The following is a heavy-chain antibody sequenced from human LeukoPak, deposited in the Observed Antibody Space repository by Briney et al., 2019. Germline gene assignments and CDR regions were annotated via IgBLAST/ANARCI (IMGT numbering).Heavy chain of an antibody. CDR2: TSYDGSKK. D-gene: IGHD2/OR15-2a*01. J-gene: IGHJ5*02. CDR1: GFTFRAHS. V-gene: IGHV3-30-3*01. Sequence: GGSLRLSCAASGFTFRAHSMHWVRQTPGKGLEWVAFTSYDGSKKYYGDSVKGRFTISRDNSKNTLYLEVSTLRAEDTAVYYCTRNPEMQYWLDPWGQGTLVTVSS. CDR3: TRNPEMQYWLDP.